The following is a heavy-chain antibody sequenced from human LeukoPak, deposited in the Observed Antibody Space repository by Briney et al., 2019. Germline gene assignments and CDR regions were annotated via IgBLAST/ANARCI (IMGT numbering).Heavy chain of an antibody. J-gene: IGHJ4*02. CDR1: GGSISSGGYY. V-gene: IGHV4-31*03. CDR3: ARGVPAAMHFDY. D-gene: IGHD2-2*01. Sequence: PSQTRSLTCTVSGGSISSGGYYWSWIRQHPGKGLEWIGYIYYSGSTYYNPSLKSRVTISVDTSKNQFSLKLSSVTAADTAVYYCARGVPAAMHFDYSGQGTLVTVSS. CDR2: IYYSGST.